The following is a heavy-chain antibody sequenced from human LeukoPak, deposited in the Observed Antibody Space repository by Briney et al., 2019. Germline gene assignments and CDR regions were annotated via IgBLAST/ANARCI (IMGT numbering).Heavy chain of an antibody. CDR1: GGSISSSSYY. CDR3: ATIYDSSGYYGYFDY. V-gene: IGHV4-39*01. D-gene: IGHD3-22*01. CDR2: IYYSGST. J-gene: IGHJ4*02. Sequence: PSETLSLTCTVSGGSISSSSYYWGWIRQPPGKGLEWIGSIYYSGSTYYNPSLKSRVTISVDTSKNQFSLKLSSVTAADTAVYYCATIYDSSGYYGYFDYWGQGTLVTVSS.